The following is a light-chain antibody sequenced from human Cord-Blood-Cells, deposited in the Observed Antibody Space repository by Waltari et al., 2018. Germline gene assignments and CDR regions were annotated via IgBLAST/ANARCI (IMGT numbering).Light chain of an antibody. CDR2: DVS. CDR3: SSYTSSSTWV. J-gene: IGLJ3*02. V-gene: IGLV2-14*03. Sequence: QSALPQPASVSGSPGQSITISCTATSSDVGGYTYVSWYQQHPGKAPKLMIYDVSNRPSGVSNRFSGSKSGNTASLTISGLQAEDEADYYCSSYTSSSTWVFGGGTKLTVL. CDR1: SSDVGGYTY.